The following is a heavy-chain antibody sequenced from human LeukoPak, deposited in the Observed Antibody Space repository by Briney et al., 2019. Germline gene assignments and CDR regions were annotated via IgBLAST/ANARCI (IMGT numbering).Heavy chain of an antibody. V-gene: IGHV1-2*02. J-gene: IGHJ4*02. Sequence: ASVKVSCKASGYTFTDFYIHWVRQTPGQGLEWMGWINPKTGGTNYGQRFKGRVTLTRDTSTSTAYMELSRVRSYDTAVYYCAREVCVNGVCQRYFDFCGQGTPVTVSS. CDR2: INPKTGGT. CDR3: AREVCVNGVCQRYFDF. CDR1: GYTFTDFY. D-gene: IGHD2-8*01.